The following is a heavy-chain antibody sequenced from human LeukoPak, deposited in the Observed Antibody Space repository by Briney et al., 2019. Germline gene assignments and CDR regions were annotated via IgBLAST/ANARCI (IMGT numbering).Heavy chain of an antibody. CDR3: ATITEDWENNY. J-gene: IGHJ4*02. CDR1: GFSLTNYE. CDR2: ISSGSNTE. D-gene: IGHD3/OR15-3a*01. Sequence: PGGSLRLSCTASGFSLTNYEMNWVRQTPGKGLEWVSHISSGSNTEYYADSVRGRFTMARDNAKNSLFLQMNSLRAEDTAIYYCATITEDWENNYWGQGSLVTVSS. V-gene: IGHV3-48*03.